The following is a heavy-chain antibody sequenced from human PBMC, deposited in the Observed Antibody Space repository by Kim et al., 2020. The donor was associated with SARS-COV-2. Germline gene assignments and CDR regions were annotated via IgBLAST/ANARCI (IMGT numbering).Heavy chain of an antibody. CDR1: GGSFSGYY. CDR3: ARGGEGSGSYYRRGGRLDY. CDR2: INHSGST. V-gene: IGHV4-34*01. Sequence: SETLSLTCAVYGGSFSGYYWSWIRQPPGKGLEWIGEINHSGSTNYNPSLKSRVTISVDTSKNQFSLKLSSVTAADTAVYYCARGGEGSGSYYRRGGRLDYWGQGTLVTVSS. D-gene: IGHD3-10*01. J-gene: IGHJ4*02.